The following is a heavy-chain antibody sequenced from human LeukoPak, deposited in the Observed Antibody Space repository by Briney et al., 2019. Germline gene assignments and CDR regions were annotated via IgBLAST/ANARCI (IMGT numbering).Heavy chain of an antibody. D-gene: IGHD6-13*01. CDR3: ARVPSGYSSSWYGGAFDI. CDR1: GGSISSYY. CDR2: IYTSGST. J-gene: IGHJ3*02. Sequence: SETLSLTCTVSGGSISSYYWSWIRQPAGKGLEWIGRIYTSGSTNYNPSLKSRVTISVDTSKNQFSLKLSSVTAADTAVYYCARVPSGYSSSWYGGAFDIWGQGTMVTVSS. V-gene: IGHV4-4*07.